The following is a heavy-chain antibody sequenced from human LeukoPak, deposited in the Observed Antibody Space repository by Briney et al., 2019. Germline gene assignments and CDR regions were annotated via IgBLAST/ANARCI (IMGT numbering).Heavy chain of an antibody. CDR3: ARDRAGGLRFVEWLSAFDY. CDR1: GGSLSGYY. D-gene: IGHD3-3*01. J-gene: IGHJ4*02. CDR2: INHSGTA. Sequence: PSETLSLTCAVYGGSLSGYYGSWVRQPPGKGLEWIGEINHSGTASYNPSLESRVTMSVDMSKNQISLKLSSVTAADTAVYYCARDRAGGLRFVEWLSAFDYWGQGTLVTVSS. V-gene: IGHV4-34*01.